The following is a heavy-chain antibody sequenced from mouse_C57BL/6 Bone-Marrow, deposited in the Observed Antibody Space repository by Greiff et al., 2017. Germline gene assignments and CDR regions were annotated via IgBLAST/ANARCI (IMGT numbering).Heavy chain of an antibody. CDR1: GYIFTSYW. V-gene: IGHV1-76*01. J-gene: IGHJ4*01. CDR3: AREGITTYAMDD. CDR2: IYPGTGST. Sequence: VQLQQSGAELVRPGTSVKLSCKTSGYIFTSYWIHWVKQRSGQGLECIARIYPGTGSTYFNEKFKGKATLTADKSSSTAYMQLSSLKSEASAVYVCAREGITTYAMDDWGQGTSVTVSS. D-gene: IGHD1-1*01.